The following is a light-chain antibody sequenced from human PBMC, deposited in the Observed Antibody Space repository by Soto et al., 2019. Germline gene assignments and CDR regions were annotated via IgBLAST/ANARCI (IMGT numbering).Light chain of an antibody. CDR1: QTISTS. Sequence: DIQMTQSPSSLSASVGDRVTISCRASQTISTSLNWYQQKPGTAPRLLIYRASSVKSGVPPRFSGSGSGRDFTLTSSSLRPEDIATYFCQQSYNSPPWTFGQGTKVEVK. CDR3: QQSYNSPPWT. CDR2: RAS. J-gene: IGKJ1*01. V-gene: IGKV1-39*01.